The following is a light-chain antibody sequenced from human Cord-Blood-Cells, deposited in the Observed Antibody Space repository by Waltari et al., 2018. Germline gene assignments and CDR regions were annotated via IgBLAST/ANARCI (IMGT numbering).Light chain of an antibody. V-gene: IGLV2-23*01. J-gene: IGLJ2*01. CDR3: CSYGGSSTLVL. CDR1: SSDVGSYKL. CDR2: EGR. Sequence: QSALTQPAALSGFPGQSITISCTGTSSDVGSYKLFSWYHHHPSKAPQRLFYEGRNRPSGVSNRFAGDKSGNPASLTIAGLQGEDDADYYCCSYGGSSTLVLVGGGTQLAV.